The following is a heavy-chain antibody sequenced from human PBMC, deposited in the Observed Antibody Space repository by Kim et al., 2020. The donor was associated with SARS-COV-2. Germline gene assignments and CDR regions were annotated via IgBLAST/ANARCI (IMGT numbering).Heavy chain of an antibody. CDR2: ISAYNGNT. CDR3: ARDHREGNDILTGSYDY. D-gene: IGHD3-9*01. V-gene: IGHV1-18*01. J-gene: IGHJ4*02. Sequence: ASVKVSCKASGYTFTSYGISWVRQAPGQGLEWMGWISAYNGNTNYAQKLQGRVTMTTDTSTSTAYMELRSLRSDDTAVYYCARDHREGNDILTGSYDYWGQGTLVTVSS. CDR1: GYTFTSYG.